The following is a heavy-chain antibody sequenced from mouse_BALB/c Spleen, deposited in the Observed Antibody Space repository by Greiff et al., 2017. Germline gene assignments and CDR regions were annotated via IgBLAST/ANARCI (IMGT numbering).Heavy chain of an antibody. CDR3: ARGYDGAMDY. J-gene: IGHJ4*01. D-gene: IGHD3-1*01. Sequence: VQLQQSGAELVRPGSSVKISCKASGYAFSSYWMNWVKQRPGQGLEWIGQIYPGDGDTNYNGKFKGKATLTADKSSSTAYMQLSSLTSEDSAVYFCARGYDGAMDYWGQGTSVTVSA. CDR1: GYAFSSYW. V-gene: IGHV1-80*01. CDR2: IYPGDGDT.